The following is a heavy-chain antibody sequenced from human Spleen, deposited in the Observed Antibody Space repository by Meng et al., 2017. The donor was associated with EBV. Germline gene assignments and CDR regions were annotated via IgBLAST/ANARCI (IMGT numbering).Heavy chain of an antibody. Sequence: VVLVESGGGLVRPGGSPRLSCAASGLTFSNYAMSWVRQAPGKGLEWVSVISGSGGSTYYADSVKGRFTISRDNSKNTLYVQMNSLRAEDTAIYYCARLRSTSAFEYWGQGALVTVSS. CDR3: ARLRSTSAFEY. J-gene: IGHJ4*02. V-gene: IGHV3-23*04. D-gene: IGHD2-2*01. CDR2: ISGSGGST. CDR1: GLTFSNYA.